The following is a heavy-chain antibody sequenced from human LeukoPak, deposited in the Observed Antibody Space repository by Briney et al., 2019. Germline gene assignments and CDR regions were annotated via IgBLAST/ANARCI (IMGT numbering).Heavy chain of an antibody. CDR3: AREGGSGSYGYDY. D-gene: IGHD3-10*01. CDR2: IYSAGST. V-gene: IGHV3-66*02. Sequence: GGSLRLSCAASGFTVSTNYISWVRQAPGRGLEWVSVIYSAGSTYYADSVKGRFTISRDNSKNTVYLQMNSLRPDDTAVYYCAREGGSGSYGYDYWGQGTLVTVSS. CDR1: GFTVSTNY. J-gene: IGHJ4*02.